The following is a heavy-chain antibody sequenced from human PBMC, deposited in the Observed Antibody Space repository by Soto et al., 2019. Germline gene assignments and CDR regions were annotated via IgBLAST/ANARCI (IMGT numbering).Heavy chain of an antibody. CDR2: ISSSSSTI. Sequence: EVQMVESGGGLVQSGGSLRLSCAASGFTFSSYSMNWVRQAPGKGLEWVSYISSSSSTIYYADSVKGRFTISRENAKNPPYPQMNSPRDEETAVYYFASGKDYAEGGYWGQGTRVTVSS. D-gene: IGHD4-17*01. CDR3: ASGKDYAEGGY. J-gene: IGHJ4*02. CDR1: GFTFSSYS. V-gene: IGHV3-48*02.